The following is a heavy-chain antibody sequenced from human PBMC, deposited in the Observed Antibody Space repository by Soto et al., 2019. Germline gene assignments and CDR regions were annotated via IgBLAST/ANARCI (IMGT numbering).Heavy chain of an antibody. D-gene: IGHD6-19*01. CDR2: ISYDGSNK. CDR3: AKDEESGWYSNYYYGMDV. V-gene: IGHV3-30*18. J-gene: IGHJ6*02. Sequence: QVQLVESGGGVVQPGRSLRLSCAASGFTFSSYGMHWVRQAPGKGLEWVAVISYDGSNKYYADSVKGRFTISRDNSKNTLYLQMNSLRAEDTAVYYCAKDEESGWYSNYYYGMDVWGQGTTVTVSS. CDR1: GFTFSSYG.